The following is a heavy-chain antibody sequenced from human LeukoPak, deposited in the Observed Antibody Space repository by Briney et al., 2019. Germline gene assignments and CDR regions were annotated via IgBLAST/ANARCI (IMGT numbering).Heavy chain of an antibody. CDR2: ISSSGSDI. V-gene: IGHV3-21*01. CDR1: GFTFSKYS. Sequence: GGSLRLSCAASGFTFSKYSMNWVREAPGKGLEWVSCISSSGSDIYYADSVRRRFTVSRDNGNNLLYLQMNSLRADDTAVYSCASLHDIVVIPDATIDYWGQGTLVTVSS. D-gene: IGHD2-2*01. J-gene: IGHJ4*02. CDR3: ASLHDIVVIPDATIDY.